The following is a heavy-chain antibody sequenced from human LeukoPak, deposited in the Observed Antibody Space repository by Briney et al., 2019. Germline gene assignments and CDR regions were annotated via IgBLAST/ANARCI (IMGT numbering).Heavy chain of an antibody. CDR3: AKRGSSVNATPRDYFDY. CDR1: GFTFSSYA. CDR2: ISGSGDST. V-gene: IGHV3-23*01. Sequence: SGGSLRLSCAASGFTFSSYAMSWVRQAPGKGLEWDSVISGSGDSTYYADSVKGRFTISRDNSKNTLYLQMNSLRAEDTAVYFCAKRGSSVNATPRDYFDYWGQGNLVTVSS. D-gene: IGHD2-15*01. J-gene: IGHJ4*02.